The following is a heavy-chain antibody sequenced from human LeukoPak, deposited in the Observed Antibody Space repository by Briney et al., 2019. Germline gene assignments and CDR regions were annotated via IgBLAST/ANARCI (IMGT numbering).Heavy chain of an antibody. CDR3: ARGGYEQWLYNY. CDR1: GYTFTNYG. V-gene: IGHV1-69*13. D-gene: IGHD6-19*01. Sequence: SVKVSCKASGYTFTNYGLNWVRQAPGQGLEWMGGIIPIFGTANYAQKFQGRVTITADESTSTAYMELSSLRSEDTAVYYCARGGYEQWLYNYWGQGTLVTVSS. J-gene: IGHJ4*02. CDR2: IIPIFGTA.